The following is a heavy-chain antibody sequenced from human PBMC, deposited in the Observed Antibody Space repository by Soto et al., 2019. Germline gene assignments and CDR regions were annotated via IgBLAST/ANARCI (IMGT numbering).Heavy chain of an antibody. J-gene: IGHJ6*02. CDR2: IYPGDSDT. CDR3: ARQTNRGKYYYGMDV. D-gene: IGHD2-8*01. CDR1: GYRFTNYW. V-gene: IGHV5-51*01. Sequence: GYSLKIFLKASGYRFTNYWIGWLRQIPGKGLECMGIIYPGDSDTRYSPSFQGQVTISADKSISTAYLQWSSLKASDTAMYYCARQTNRGKYYYGMDVWGQGTTVTVSS.